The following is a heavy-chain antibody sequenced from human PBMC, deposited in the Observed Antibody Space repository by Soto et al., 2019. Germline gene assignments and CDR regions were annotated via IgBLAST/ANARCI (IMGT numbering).Heavy chain of an antibody. V-gene: IGHV4-30-4*01. CDR1: GGSISNADYY. J-gene: IGHJ6*02. Sequence: QVQLQESGPGLVKPSQTLSLTCTVSGGSISNADYYWGWVRQPPGKGLEGIGYTYYSGSSFFNPSLKSRVTMPKDTSKNQFSLRLTSVTAADTAVYYCARAIVVTVGGMDVWGRGTTVTVSS. D-gene: IGHD5-12*01. CDR2: TYYSGSS. CDR3: ARAIVVTVGGMDV.